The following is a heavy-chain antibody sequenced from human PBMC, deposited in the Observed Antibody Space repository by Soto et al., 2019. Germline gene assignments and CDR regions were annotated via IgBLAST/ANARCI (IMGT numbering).Heavy chain of an antibody. CDR3: AGGLHYSDADDYGMDV. CDR2: IYHSGST. Sequence: QLQLQESGSGLVKPSQTLSLTCAVSGGSISSGGYSWSWIRQPPGKGLEWIGYIYHSGSTYYNPSLKNRVNISLDRSTNKFSLQLSWVMAAETAVDYCAGGLHYSDADDYGMDVWGQGTTVTVSS. V-gene: IGHV4-30-2*01. D-gene: IGHD2-15*01. CDR1: GGSISSGGYS. J-gene: IGHJ6*02.